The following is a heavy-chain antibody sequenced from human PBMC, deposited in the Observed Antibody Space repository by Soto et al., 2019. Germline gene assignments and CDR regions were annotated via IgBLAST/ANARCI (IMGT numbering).Heavy chain of an antibody. Sequence: PGYSLKISCQGSGLCCISYCLNCVRQTPGKGLEWMGRIDPSDSDTRYSPSFQGQVTISADKSISTAYLQWSSLKASDTAMYYCARQQLDYYYYGMDVWGQGSTVTVS. V-gene: IGHV5-51*01. CDR3: ARQQLDYYYYGMDV. J-gene: IGHJ6*02. D-gene: IGHD6-13*01. CDR1: GLCCISYC. CDR2: IDPSDSDT.